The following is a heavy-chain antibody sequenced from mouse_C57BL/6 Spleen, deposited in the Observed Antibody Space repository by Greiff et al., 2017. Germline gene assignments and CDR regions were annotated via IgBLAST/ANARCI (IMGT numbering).Heavy chain of an antibody. V-gene: IGHV14-4*01. D-gene: IGHD2-4*01. CDR2: IDPENGDT. CDR1: GFNIKDDY. CDR3: TTGSDYGGCAY. J-gene: IGHJ3*01. Sequence: VQLQQSGAELVRPGASVKLSCTASGFNIKDDYMHWVKQRPEQGLEWIGWIDPENGDTESASKFQGKATITADTSSNTAYLQLSSLTSEDTAVYYCTTGSDYGGCAYWGQGTLVTVSA.